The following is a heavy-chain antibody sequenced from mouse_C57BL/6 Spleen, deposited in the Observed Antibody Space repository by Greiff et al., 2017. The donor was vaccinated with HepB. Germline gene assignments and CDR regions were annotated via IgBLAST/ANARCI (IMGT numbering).Heavy chain of an antibody. Sequence: EVKVVESGGGLVKPGGSLKLSCAASGFTFSSYAMSWVRQTPEKRLEWVATISDGGSYTYYPDNVKGRFTISRDNAKNNLYLQMSHLKSEDTTMYYCARDRGLRRGFDYWGQGTTLTVSS. V-gene: IGHV5-4*01. CDR2: ISDGGSYT. J-gene: IGHJ2*01. CDR1: GFTFSSYA. D-gene: IGHD2-4*01. CDR3: ARDRGLRRGFDY.